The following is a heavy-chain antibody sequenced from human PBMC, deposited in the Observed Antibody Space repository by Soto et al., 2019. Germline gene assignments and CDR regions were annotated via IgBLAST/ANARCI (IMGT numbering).Heavy chain of an antibody. CDR3: ARGRWEFDA. V-gene: IGHV4-34*01. CDR2: INPTGNT. D-gene: IGHD1-26*01. CDR1: GASLSDNY. J-gene: IGHJ5*02. Sequence: SETLSLTCAVYGASLSDNYSNWLRQPPGKGLEWIGEINPTGNTKYNPSLRSRVTIAIDTSKNQLSLNLRSVSAADMAFYYCARGRWEFDAWGQGTLVTVSS.